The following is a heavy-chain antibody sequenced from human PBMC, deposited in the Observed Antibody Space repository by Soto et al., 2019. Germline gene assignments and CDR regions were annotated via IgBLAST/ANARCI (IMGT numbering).Heavy chain of an antibody. CDR2: IIPIFGTA. V-gene: IGHV1-69*13. J-gene: IGHJ4*02. Sequence: ASVKVSCKASGGTFSSYAISWVRQAPGQGLEWMGGIIPIFGTANYAQKFQGRVTITADESTSTAYMELSSLRSEDTAVYYCARGDSSGYYGDYWGQGTLVTVSS. CDR1: GGTFSSYA. D-gene: IGHD3-22*01. CDR3: ARGDSSGYYGDY.